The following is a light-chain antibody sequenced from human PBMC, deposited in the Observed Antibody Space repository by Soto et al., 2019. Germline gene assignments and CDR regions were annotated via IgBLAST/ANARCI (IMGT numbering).Light chain of an antibody. CDR2: EVV. V-gene: IGLV2-14*01. J-gene: IGLJ1*01. Sequence: QSVLTQPASVSGSPGQSITISCTGTSRDIGAYNYVSWYLQHPGKAPKLMIYEVVNRPSGISNRFSGSKSGNTASLTISGLQAEDEADYYCCSDPDGSIYVFGTGTKVTV. CDR3: CSDPDGSIYV. CDR1: SRDIGAYNY.